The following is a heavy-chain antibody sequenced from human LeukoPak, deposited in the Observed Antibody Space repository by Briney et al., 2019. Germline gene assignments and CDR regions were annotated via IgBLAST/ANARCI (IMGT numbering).Heavy chain of an antibody. CDR2: INPSGSST. J-gene: IGHJ4*02. CDR1: GITLSHFW. Sequence: GGSLRLSCEASGITLSHFWTHWVRQVPGKGLTWISRINPSGSSTNYADSVKGRFTISRDNAKNTVFLQMNSLRIEDTAVYYCARPYCSGSTCYSPPDYWGQGTLVTVSS. D-gene: IGHD2-2*02. CDR3: ARPYCSGSTCYSPPDY. V-gene: IGHV3-74*01.